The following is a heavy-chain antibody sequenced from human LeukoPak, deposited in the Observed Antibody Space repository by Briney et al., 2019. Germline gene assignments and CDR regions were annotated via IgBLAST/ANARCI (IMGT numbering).Heavy chain of an antibody. CDR1: GYTFTGYY. J-gene: IGHJ4*02. Sequence: GASVKVSCKASGYTFTGYYMHWVRQAPGQGLEWMGWINPNSGGTSYAQKFQGRVTMTRDTSISTACMELSRLRSDDTAVCYCARGDHYGSVNYYAYDYWGQGTLVTVSS. V-gene: IGHV1-2*02. CDR2: INPNSGGT. CDR3: ARGDHYGSVNYYAYDY. D-gene: IGHD3-10*01.